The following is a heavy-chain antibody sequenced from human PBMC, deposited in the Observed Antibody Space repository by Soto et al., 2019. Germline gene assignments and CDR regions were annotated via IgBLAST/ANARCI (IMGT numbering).Heavy chain of an antibody. CDR3: AREPLTTVVTPWWFDP. J-gene: IGHJ5*02. CDR1: GGTFSSYA. D-gene: IGHD4-17*01. Sequence: QVQLVQSGAEVKKPGSSVKVSCKASGGTFSSYAISWVRQAPGQGLEWMGGIIPIFGTANYAQKFQGRVTITXXEXTXXAYMELSSLRSEDTAVYYCAREPLTTVVTPWWFDPWGQGTLVTVSS. CDR2: IIPIFGTA. V-gene: IGHV1-69*05.